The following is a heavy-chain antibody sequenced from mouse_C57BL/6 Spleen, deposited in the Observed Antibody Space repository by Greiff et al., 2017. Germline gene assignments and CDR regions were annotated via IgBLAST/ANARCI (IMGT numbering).Heavy chain of an antibody. D-gene: IGHD1-1*01. V-gene: IGHV1-82*01. CDR1: GYAFSSSW. CDR2: IYPGDGDT. Sequence: VQLQQSGPELVKPGASVKISCKASGYAFSSSWMNWVKQRPGKGLEWIGRIYPGDGDTNYNGKFKGKATLTADKSSSTAYMQLSSLTSEDSAVYFCARSPTVVAPYFDYWGQGTTLTVSS. CDR3: ARSPTVVAPYFDY. J-gene: IGHJ2*01.